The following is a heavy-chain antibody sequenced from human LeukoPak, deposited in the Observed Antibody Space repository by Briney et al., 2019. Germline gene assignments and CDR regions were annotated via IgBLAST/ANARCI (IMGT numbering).Heavy chain of an antibody. CDR3: AKDPLNEYFQH. CDR1: GFTFSSYA. CDR2: ISGSGGST. J-gene: IGHJ1*01. D-gene: IGHD4/OR15-4a*01. Sequence: GGSLRLSCAASGFTFSSYAMSWVRQAPGKGLEWVSAISGSGGSTYYADSVKGRFTISRDNSQNPLYLQMNSLRAEDTAVYYCAKDPLNEYFQHWGQGTLVTVSS. V-gene: IGHV3-23*01.